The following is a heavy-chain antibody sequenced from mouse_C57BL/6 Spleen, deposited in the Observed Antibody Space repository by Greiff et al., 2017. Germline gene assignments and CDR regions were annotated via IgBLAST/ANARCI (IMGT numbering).Heavy chain of an antibody. CDR2: ISDGGSYT. V-gene: IGHV5-4*01. J-gene: IGHJ3*01. D-gene: IGHD3-2*02. CDR1: GFTFSSYA. CDR3: ARGGTAQATYAY. Sequence: EVQGVESGGGLVKPGGSLKLSCAASGFTFSSYAMSWVRQTPEKRLEWVATISDGGSYTYYPDNVKGRFTISRDNAKNNLYLQMSHLKSEDTAMYYCARGGTAQATYAYWGQGTLVTVSA.